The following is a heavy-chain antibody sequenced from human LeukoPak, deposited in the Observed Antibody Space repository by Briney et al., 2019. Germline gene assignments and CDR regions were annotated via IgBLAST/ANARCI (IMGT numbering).Heavy chain of an antibody. CDR2: TYSGGST. CDR1: GFTVSSTY. V-gene: IGHV3-53*01. CDR3: ARGVSYGSGSYIGDP. J-gene: IGHJ5*02. D-gene: IGHD3-10*01. Sequence: PGGSLILSCVASGFTVSSTYMSWVRQAPGKGLEWVSVTYSGGSTYYADSVKGRFTISRDNSKNTFYLQMNSLRAEDTAVYYCARGVSYGSGSYIGDPWGQGTLVTVSS.